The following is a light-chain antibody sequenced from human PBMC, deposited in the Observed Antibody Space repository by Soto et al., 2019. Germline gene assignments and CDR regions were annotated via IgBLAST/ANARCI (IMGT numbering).Light chain of an antibody. CDR2: DAS. J-gene: IGKJ4*01. CDR3: QQTFSPDVT. CDR1: QSISRY. Sequence: DIQMTQSPSTLSASVGDRVTITCRASQSISRYLNWYQQKPGKAPKLLIYDASSLQSGVPSRFSGSGSGTDFTLTITSLQREDAGTYFCQQTFSPDVTFGGGTKVDIK. V-gene: IGKV1-39*01.